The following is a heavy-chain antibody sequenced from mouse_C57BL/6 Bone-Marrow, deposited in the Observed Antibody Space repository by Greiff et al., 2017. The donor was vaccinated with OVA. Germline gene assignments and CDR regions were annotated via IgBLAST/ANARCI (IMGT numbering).Heavy chain of an antibody. J-gene: IGHJ4*01. CDR1: GYAFSSSW. V-gene: IGHV1-82*01. Sequence: VQLQQSGPELVKPGASVKISCKASGYAFSSSWMNWVKQRPGKGLEWIGRIYPGDGDTNYNGKFKGKATLTADKSSSTAYMQLSSLTSEDSAVYFCARRTTTVGGRKDYWGQGTSVTVSS. D-gene: IGHD1-1*01. CDR3: ARRTTTVGGRKDY. CDR2: IYPGDGDT.